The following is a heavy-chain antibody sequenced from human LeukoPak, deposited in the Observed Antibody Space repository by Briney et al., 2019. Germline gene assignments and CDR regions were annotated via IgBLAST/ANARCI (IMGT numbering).Heavy chain of an antibody. J-gene: IGHJ2*01. Sequence: GESLKISCKASGYSFTTNWIGWVRQMPGKGLEWMGIIYPGDSDTRYSSSFQGQVSISADKPISTAYLQWSSLKASDSAMYYCARLLMAAAGPSLKWYFDLWGRGTLVTVSS. CDR2: IYPGDSDT. CDR3: ARLLMAAAGPSLKWYFDL. V-gene: IGHV5-51*01. CDR1: GYSFTTNW. D-gene: IGHD6-13*01.